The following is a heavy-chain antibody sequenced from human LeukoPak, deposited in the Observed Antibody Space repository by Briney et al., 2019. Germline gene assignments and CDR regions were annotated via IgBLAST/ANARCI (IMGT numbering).Heavy chain of an antibody. CDR1: GFTFSSYA. J-gene: IGHJ4*02. Sequence: SGGSLRLSCAASGFTFSSYAMSWVRQAPGKGLEWVSAISGSGGSTYYADSVKGRFTISGDNSKNTLYLQMNSLRAEDTAVYYCAKDFGLSGPVDQRDYWGQGTLVTVSS. CDR2: ISGSGGST. V-gene: IGHV3-23*01. D-gene: IGHD3-3*01. CDR3: AKDFGLSGPVDQRDY.